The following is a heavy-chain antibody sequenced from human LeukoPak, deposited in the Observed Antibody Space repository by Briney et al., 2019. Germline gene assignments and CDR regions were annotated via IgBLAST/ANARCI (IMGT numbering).Heavy chain of an antibody. Sequence: PSETLSLTCTVSGGSISSDDYYWSWIRQPPGKGLEWIGYIYYSGSTYYNPSLKSRVTLSVDTSKNQFSLKLSSVTAADTAVYYCAREEWFDPWGQGTLVTVSS. CDR1: GGSISSDDYY. CDR3: AREEWFDP. CDR2: IYYSGST. V-gene: IGHV4-30-4*08. J-gene: IGHJ5*02.